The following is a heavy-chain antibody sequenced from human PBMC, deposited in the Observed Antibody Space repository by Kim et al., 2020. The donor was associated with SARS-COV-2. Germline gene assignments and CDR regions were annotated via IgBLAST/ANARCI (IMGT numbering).Heavy chain of an antibody. J-gene: IGHJ6*03. V-gene: IGHV4-59*01. CDR2: IYYSGSA. CDR3: ARGINVPPYYYYYMDV. Sequence: SETLSLTCTVSGGSISNYCWSWIRQPPGKGLEWIGYIYYSGSANYNPSLKSRVTISVDTPKIQFSLRLSSVTAADTAVYYCARGINVPPYYYYYMDVWGKGTTVTVSS. CDR1: GGSISNYC.